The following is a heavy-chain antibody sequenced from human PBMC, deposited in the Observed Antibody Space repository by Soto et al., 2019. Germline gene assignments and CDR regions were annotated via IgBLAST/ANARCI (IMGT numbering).Heavy chain of an antibody. Sequence: GGSLRLSCAASGFTFSSYAMSWVRQAPGKGLEWVSAISGSGGSTYYADSVKGRFTISRDNSKNTLYLQMNSLRAEDTAVYYCAKDRDYDFWSAPRSGMDVWGQGTTVTVYS. CDR3: AKDRDYDFWSAPRSGMDV. V-gene: IGHV3-23*01. J-gene: IGHJ6*02. CDR1: GFTFSSYA. CDR2: ISGSGGST. D-gene: IGHD3-3*01.